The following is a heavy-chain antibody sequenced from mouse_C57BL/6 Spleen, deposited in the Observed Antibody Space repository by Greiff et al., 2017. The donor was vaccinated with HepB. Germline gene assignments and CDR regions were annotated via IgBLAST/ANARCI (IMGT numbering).Heavy chain of an antibody. J-gene: IGHJ2*01. CDR2: IDPSDSYT. CDR1: GYTFTSYW. CDR3: ARSTVVDDY. V-gene: IGHV1-59*01. D-gene: IGHD1-1*01. Sequence: QVQLQQPGAELVRPGTSVKLSCKASGYTFTSYWMHWVKQRPGQGLEWIGVIDPSDSYTNYNQKFKGKATLTVDTSSSTAYMQLSSLTSEDSAVYYCARSTVVDDYWGQGTTLTVSS.